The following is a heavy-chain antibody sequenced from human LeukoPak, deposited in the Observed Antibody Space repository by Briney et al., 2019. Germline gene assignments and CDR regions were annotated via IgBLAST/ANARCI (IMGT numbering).Heavy chain of an antibody. V-gene: IGHV3-11*01. CDR2: ITSRGSTI. Sequence: GGSLRLSCAASGFTLSDYYLTWIRQAPGKGLEWVSYITSRGSTINHADSVEGRFTISRDNAKNSLYLQMNSLRAEDTAVYYCARWLRGIADEDGVDVWGQGTTVTVSS. D-gene: IGHD6-13*01. J-gene: IGHJ6*02. CDR3: ARWLRGIADEDGVDV. CDR1: GFTLSDYY.